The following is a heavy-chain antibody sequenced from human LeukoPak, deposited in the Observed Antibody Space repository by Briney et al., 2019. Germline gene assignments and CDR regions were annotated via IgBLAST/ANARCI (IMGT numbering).Heavy chain of an antibody. V-gene: IGHV3-30*03. Sequence: GGSLRLSCAASGFTFSSNGMHWVRQAPGKGLEWVAVISYDGSNKYYADSVKGRFTISRDIFENTLYLQMNSLRAEDTAVYYCARLFTPSGAFDIWGQGTMVTVSS. J-gene: IGHJ3*02. CDR3: ARLFTPSGAFDI. CDR2: ISYDGSNK. CDR1: GFTFSSNG. D-gene: IGHD3-10*01.